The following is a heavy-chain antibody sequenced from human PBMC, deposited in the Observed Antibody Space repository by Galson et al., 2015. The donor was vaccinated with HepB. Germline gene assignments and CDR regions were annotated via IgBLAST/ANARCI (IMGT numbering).Heavy chain of an antibody. CDR2: ISCSSGSI. V-gene: IGHV3-21*01. CDR1: GITFNTYT. CDR3: AREGSTWYKSPYDWYFDL. D-gene: IGHD6-13*01. J-gene: IGHJ2*01. Sequence: SLRLSCAASGITFNTYTMNWVRQAPGKGLEWVSSISCSSGSIYSADSMKGRFTISRDHAKNSLYLQMSSLRAEDAAVYYCAREGSTWYKSPYDWYFDLWGRGTLVTVSS.